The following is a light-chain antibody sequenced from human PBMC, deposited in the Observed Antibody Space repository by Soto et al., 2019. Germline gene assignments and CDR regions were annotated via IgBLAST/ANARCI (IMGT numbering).Light chain of an antibody. J-gene: IGKJ3*01. V-gene: IGKV2-28*01. Sequence: DIVMTQSPLSLPVTPGEPASISCRSSQSLLHSNGNNYFDWYLQKPGQSPQLLIYLGSNRASGVPDRFSGSGSGPDFTLKISRVEAEDVGVYYCMQALQTPFTFGPGTKVDIK. CDR2: LGS. CDR1: QSLLHSNGNNY. CDR3: MQALQTPFT.